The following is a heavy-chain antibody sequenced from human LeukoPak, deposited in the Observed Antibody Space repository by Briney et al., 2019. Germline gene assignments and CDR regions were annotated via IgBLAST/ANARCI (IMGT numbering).Heavy chain of an antibody. CDR2: IYTSGST. V-gene: IGHV4-4*09. CDR3: ARLATSIEGRYFDY. J-gene: IGHJ4*02. Sequence: SETLSPTCTVSGGSISSYYWSWIRQPPGKGLEWIGYIYTSGSTNYNPSLKSRVTISVDTSKNQFSLKLSSVTAADTAVYYCARLATSIEGRYFDYWGQGTLVTVSS. D-gene: IGHD1-26*01. CDR1: GGSISSYY.